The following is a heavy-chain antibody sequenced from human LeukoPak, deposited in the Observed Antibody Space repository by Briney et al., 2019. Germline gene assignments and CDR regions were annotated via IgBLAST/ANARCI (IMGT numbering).Heavy chain of an antibody. Sequence: PGGSLRLSWAASGFTFSSYSMNWVRQAPGKGLEWVSSISSSSSYIYYADSVKGRFTISRDNAKNSLYLQMNSLRAEDTAVYYCARDKTPPEPYSSSWYRGNGMDVWGQRTTVTVSS. D-gene: IGHD6-13*01. CDR2: ISSSSSYI. V-gene: IGHV3-21*01. CDR1: GFTFSSYS. J-gene: IGHJ6*02. CDR3: ARDKTPPEPYSSSWYRGNGMDV.